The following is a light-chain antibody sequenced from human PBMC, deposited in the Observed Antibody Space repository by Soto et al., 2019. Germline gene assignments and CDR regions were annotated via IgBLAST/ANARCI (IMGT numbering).Light chain of an antibody. CDR3: SSYTSISTLYV. CDR2: EVS. V-gene: IGLV2-14*01. CDR1: NSDVGGYNY. Sequence: SALTNPSSVSGSHGQSITISCTGTNSDVGGYNYVSWYQQHPGKAPELMIYEVSHRPSGVSNRFSGSKSDNTASLTISGLQAEDEADYYCSSYTSISTLYVFGTGTKVTVL. J-gene: IGLJ1*01.